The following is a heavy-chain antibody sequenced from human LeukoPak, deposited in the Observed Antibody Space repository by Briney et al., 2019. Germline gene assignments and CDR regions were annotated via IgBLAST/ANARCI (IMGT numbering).Heavy chain of an antibody. Sequence: GGSLRLSCAASGFTFSTYTMHWVRQAPGKGLEYVSVISGNGDITYYANSMKGRFTISRDNSKNTLYLQMGSLRPEDMAVYYCRAVAATNEVDYWGQGTLVTASS. CDR2: ISGNGDIT. J-gene: IGHJ4*02. V-gene: IGHV3-64*01. D-gene: IGHD6-19*01. CDR3: RAVAATNEVDY. CDR1: GFTFSTYT.